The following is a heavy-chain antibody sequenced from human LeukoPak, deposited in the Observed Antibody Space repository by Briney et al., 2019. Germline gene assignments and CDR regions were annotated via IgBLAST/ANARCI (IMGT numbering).Heavy chain of an antibody. Sequence: GSLRLSCAASGFTFSSYAMSWVRQAPGKGLEWVSAISGSGGSTYYADSVKGRFTISRDNSKNTLYLQMNSLRAEDTAVYYCAKVYSSSWYPTYYFDYWGQGTLVTVSS. CDR1: GFTFSSYA. V-gene: IGHV3-23*01. CDR2: ISGSGGST. J-gene: IGHJ4*02. CDR3: AKVYSSSWYPTYYFDY. D-gene: IGHD6-13*01.